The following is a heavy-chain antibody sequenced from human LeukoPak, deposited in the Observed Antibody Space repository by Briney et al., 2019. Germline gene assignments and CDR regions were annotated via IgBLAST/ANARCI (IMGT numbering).Heavy chain of an antibody. CDR2: ISGSGGNT. D-gene: IGHD3-22*01. V-gene: IGHV3-23*01. CDR1: GFTFSDYA. Sequence: GGSLRLSCAASGFTFSDYAMSWVRQAPGKGLEWVSAISGSGGNTYYADSVKGRFTISRDNSKNTLYLQMNSLRAEDTAVYYCAKDAKRTMIAVVPTGRPYYFDYWGQGTLVTVSS. J-gene: IGHJ4*02. CDR3: AKDAKRTMIAVVPTGRPYYFDY.